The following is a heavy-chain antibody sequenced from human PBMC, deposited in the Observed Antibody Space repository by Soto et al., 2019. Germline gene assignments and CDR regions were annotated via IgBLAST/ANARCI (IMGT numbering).Heavy chain of an antibody. D-gene: IGHD2-15*01. CDR3: VRDSLKWSFDH. CDR1: GFRPSDYF. Sequence: EVHLVESGGGLVQPGGSLRLSCVASGFRPSDYFMDWARQAPGKGPECVARIKNKAEKDIKEYAASAKGRFIVSRDDSKNSLYLQMNSLNTEDTAIYFCVRDSLKWSFDHWGQGALVTVSS. V-gene: IGHV3-72*01. J-gene: IGHJ4*02. CDR2: IKNKAEKDIK.